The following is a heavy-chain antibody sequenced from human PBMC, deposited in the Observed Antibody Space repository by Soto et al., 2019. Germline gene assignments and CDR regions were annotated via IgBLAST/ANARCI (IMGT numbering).Heavy chain of an antibody. CDR2: IIPVLGTP. V-gene: IGHV1-69*01. CDR1: GGTFTSIA. Sequence: QVHLVQSSAEAKKPGSSVKVSCKASGGTFTSIAFSWVRQAPGQGLEWMGGIIPVLGTPNYAQKFQARVTITADASTTTVHMELSSLRSDDTAVYYCASSAGLDHLLNYYGLNVWGQGTTVTV. J-gene: IGHJ6*02. D-gene: IGHD6-13*01. CDR3: ASSAGLDHLLNYYGLNV.